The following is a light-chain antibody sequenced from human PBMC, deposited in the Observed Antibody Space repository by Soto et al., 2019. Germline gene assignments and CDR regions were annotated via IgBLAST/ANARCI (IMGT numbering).Light chain of an antibody. CDR2: SND. J-gene: IGLJ2*01. CDR3: AVWDDSLDAVV. V-gene: IGLV1-44*01. CDR1: NSNIGTKP. Sequence: QSVLTQPPSASGTPGQRVTISCSGTNSNIGTKPVSWYQHLPGTAPRVLIYSNDQWPSGVPDRFSGSKSGTSASLAISGLQSDDEADYYCAVWDDSLDAVVFGGGTKVTVL.